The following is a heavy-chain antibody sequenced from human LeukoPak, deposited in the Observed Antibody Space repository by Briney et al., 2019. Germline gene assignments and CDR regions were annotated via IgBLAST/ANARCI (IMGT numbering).Heavy chain of an antibody. J-gene: IGHJ5*02. CDR2: ILPGDSDT. CDR3: ARQYYETLTGPNWFDA. D-gene: IGHD3-9*01. V-gene: IGHV5-51*01. Sequence: PGESLKISCKGSGSTFTSYWIGWVRQMPGKGLEWMGIILPGDSDTRYSPSFKGQVTMSVDKSVSTAYLQWSSLKASDTAMYYCARQYYETLTGPNWFDAWGQGTLVTVSS. CDR1: GSTFTSYW.